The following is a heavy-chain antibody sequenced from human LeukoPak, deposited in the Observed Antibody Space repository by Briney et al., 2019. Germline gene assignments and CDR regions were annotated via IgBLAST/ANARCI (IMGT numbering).Heavy chain of an antibody. J-gene: IGHJ4*02. CDR2: ISGSGGST. V-gene: IGHV3-23*01. Sequence: GASVKVSCKASGGTFSSYAMSWVRQAPGKGLEWVSAISGSGGSTYYADSVKGRFTISRDNSKNTLYLQMNSLRAEDTAVYYCARATGVVTTLGFDYWGQGTLVTVSS. D-gene: IGHD2-21*02. CDR1: GGTFSSYA. CDR3: ARATGVVTTLGFDY.